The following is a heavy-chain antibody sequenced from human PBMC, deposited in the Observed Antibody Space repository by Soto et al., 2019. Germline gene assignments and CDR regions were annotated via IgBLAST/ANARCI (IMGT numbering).Heavy chain of an antibody. V-gene: IGHV3-9*01. J-gene: IGHJ4*02. CDR2: ISWNSGSI. Sequence: EVQLVESGGGLVQPGRSLRLSCAASGFTFDDYAMHWFRQAPGKALEWVSGISWNSGSIGYADSVKGRFTISRDNAKNSLYLQMNSLRAEDTALYYCAKDSSGWYGIDYWGQGTLVTVSS. CDR1: GFTFDDYA. CDR3: AKDSSGWYGIDY. D-gene: IGHD6-19*01.